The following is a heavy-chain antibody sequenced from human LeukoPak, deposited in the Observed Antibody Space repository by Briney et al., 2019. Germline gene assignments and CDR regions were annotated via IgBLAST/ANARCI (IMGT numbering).Heavy chain of an antibody. J-gene: IGHJ6*02. V-gene: IGHV3-23*01. Sequence: GGSLRLSCAASGFTFSSYAMSWVRQAPGKGLEWVSAISGSGGSTYYADSVKGRFTISRDNSKITLYLQMNSLRAEDTAVYYCAMVDTAMVTWDYYYYYGMDVWGQGTTVTVSS. D-gene: IGHD5-18*01. CDR2: ISGSGGST. CDR3: AMVDTAMVTWDYYYYYGMDV. CDR1: GFTFSSYA.